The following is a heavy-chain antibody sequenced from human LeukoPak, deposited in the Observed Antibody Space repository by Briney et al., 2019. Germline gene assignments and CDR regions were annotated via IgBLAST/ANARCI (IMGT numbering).Heavy chain of an antibody. Sequence: SETLSLTCTVSGGSISSYYWSRIRQPAGKGLEWIGYIYYSGSTDYNPSLKSRVTISVDTSKNQFSLKLSSVTAADTAVYYCARAHRSGSYAFDIWGPGTKVIVSS. V-gene: IGHV4-59*01. CDR1: GGSISSYY. J-gene: IGHJ3*02. CDR3: ARAHRSGSYAFDI. D-gene: IGHD3-10*01. CDR2: IYYSGST.